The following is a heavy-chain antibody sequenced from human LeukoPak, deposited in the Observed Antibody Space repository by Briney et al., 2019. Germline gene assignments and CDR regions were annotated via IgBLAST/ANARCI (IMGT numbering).Heavy chain of an antibody. Sequence: GGSLRLSCAAFGFTVSSNYMSWVRQAPGKGLEWVSVIYSGGSTYYADSVKGRFTISRDNSKNTLYLQMNSLRAEDTAVYYCARDSGGWPYYFDYWGQGTLVTVSS. CDR1: GFTVSSNY. V-gene: IGHV3-66*01. CDR2: IYSGGST. CDR3: ARDSGGWPYYFDY. J-gene: IGHJ4*02. D-gene: IGHD2-15*01.